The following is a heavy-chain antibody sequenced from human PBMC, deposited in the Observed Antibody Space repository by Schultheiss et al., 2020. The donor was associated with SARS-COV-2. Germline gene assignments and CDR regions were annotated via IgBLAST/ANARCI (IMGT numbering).Heavy chain of an antibody. CDR1: GGSFSGYY. D-gene: IGHD3-10*01. CDR3: ARGSGSPTHFDY. CDR2: INHSGST. V-gene: IGHV4-34*01. Sequence: SETLSLTCAVYGGSFSGYYWSWIRQPPGKGLEWIGEINHSGSTNYNPSLKSRVTISVDTSKNQFSLKLRSVTAADTAVYYCARGSGSPTHFDYWGQGTLVTVSS. J-gene: IGHJ4*02.